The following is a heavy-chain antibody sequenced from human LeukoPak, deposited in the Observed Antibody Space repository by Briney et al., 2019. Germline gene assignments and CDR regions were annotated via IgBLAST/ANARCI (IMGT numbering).Heavy chain of an antibody. J-gene: IGHJ4*02. CDR1: GFTFSAYS. D-gene: IGHD2-2*01. CDR2: ISSSGSYI. Sequence: KPGGSLRLSCAASGFTFSAYSMNWVRQAPGKGLEWVSSISSSGSYIYYADSVKGRFIISRDNVKNSLYLQMNSLRADGTAVYYCTRLYQLVLDYWGQGTLVTVSS. CDR3: TRLYQLVLDY. V-gene: IGHV3-21*01.